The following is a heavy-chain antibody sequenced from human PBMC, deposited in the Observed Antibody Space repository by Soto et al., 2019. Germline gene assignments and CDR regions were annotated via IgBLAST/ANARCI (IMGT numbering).Heavy chain of an antibody. V-gene: IGHV1-2*04. CDR2: GGT. J-gene: IGHJ6*02. Sequence: GGTNYAQKFQGWVTMTRDTSISTAYMELSRLRSDDTAVYYCARDHYDILTGYSDYYYGMDVWGQGTTVTVSS. CDR3: ARDHYDILTGYSDYYYGMDV. D-gene: IGHD3-9*01.